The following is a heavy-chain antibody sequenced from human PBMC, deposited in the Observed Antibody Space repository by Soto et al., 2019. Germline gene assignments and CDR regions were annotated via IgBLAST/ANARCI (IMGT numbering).Heavy chain of an antibody. CDR3: ARRKLPNYDYVWGSYSLATDNYHYYGMDV. CDR1: GYSFTSYW. CDR2: IDPSDSYT. J-gene: IGHJ6*02. V-gene: IGHV5-10-1*01. D-gene: IGHD3-16*01. Sequence: PGESLKVSCKGSGYSFTSYWISWVRQMPWKGLEWMGRIDPSDSYTNYSPSFQGHVTISADKSISTAYLQWSSLKASDTAMYYCARRKLPNYDYVWGSYSLATDNYHYYGMDVWGQGTTVTVSS.